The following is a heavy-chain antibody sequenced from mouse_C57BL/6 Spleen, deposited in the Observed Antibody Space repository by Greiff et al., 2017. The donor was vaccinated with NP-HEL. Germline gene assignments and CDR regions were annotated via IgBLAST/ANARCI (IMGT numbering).Heavy chain of an antibody. CDR3: ARQLTGTLDY. CDR2: IYPGDGDT. CDR1: GYAFSSYW. J-gene: IGHJ2*01. Sequence: VQRVESGAELVKPGASVKISCKASGYAFSSYWMNWVKQRPGKGLEWIGQIYPGDGDTNYNGKFKGKATLTADKSSSTAYMQLSSLTSEDSAVYFCARQLTGTLDYWGQGTTLTVSS. V-gene: IGHV1-80*01. D-gene: IGHD4-1*01.